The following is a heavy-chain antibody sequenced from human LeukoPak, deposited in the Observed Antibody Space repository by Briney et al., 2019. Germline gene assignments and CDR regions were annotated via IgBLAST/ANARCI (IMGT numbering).Heavy chain of an antibody. J-gene: IGHJ4*02. V-gene: IGHV4-30-4*01. CDR1: GGSISSGDYY. CDR2: IYYSGST. D-gene: IGHD6-19*01. Sequence: PSETLSLTRTVSGGSISSGDYYWSWIRQPPGKGLEWIGYIYYSGSTYYNPSLKSRVTISVDTSKNQFSLKLSSVTAADTAVYYCAREAAVAGFDYWGQGTLVTVSS. CDR3: AREAAVAGFDY.